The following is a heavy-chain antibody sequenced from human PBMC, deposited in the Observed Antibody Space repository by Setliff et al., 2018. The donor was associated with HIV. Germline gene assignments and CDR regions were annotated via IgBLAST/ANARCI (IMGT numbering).Heavy chain of an antibody. V-gene: IGHV4-34*01. CDR3: ASSPAWRSDYGLHTFDY. J-gene: IGHJ4*02. CDR2: ISYSGST. D-gene: IGHD4-17*01. CDR1: GGSFSDFY. Sequence: SETLSLTCAVFGGSFSDFYWSWIRQPPGKGLEWIGEISYSGSTVYNPSLKSRVTMSVDASKNQLSLKLRSVTAADTAVYYCASSPAWRSDYGLHTFDYWGQGTLVTVSS.